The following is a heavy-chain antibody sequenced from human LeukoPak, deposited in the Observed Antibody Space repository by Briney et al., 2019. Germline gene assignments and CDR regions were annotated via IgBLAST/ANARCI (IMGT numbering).Heavy chain of an antibody. Sequence: SETLSLTCTVSGGSISSYYWSWIRQPPGKGLEWIGYIYYSGSTNYNPSLKSRVTISVDTSKNQFSLKLSSVTAADTAVYYCARKTYYYYGMDVWGQGTTVTVSS. J-gene: IGHJ6*02. V-gene: IGHV4-59*01. CDR2: IYYSGST. CDR1: GGSISSYY. CDR3: ARKTYYYYGMDV.